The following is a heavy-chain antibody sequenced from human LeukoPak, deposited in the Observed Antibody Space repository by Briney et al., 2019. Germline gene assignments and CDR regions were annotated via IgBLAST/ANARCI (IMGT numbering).Heavy chain of an antibody. CDR2: IYYSGST. CDR1: GASIGSSNYY. CDR3: ARGDYDSSGYYLDY. Sequence: KPSETLSLTCTVSGASIGSSNYYWGWIRQPPGKGLEWIGYIYYSGSTYYNPSLKSRVTISVDTSKNQFSLKLSSVTAADTAVYYCARGDYDSSGYYLDYWGQGTLVTVSS. V-gene: IGHV4-30-4*08. D-gene: IGHD3-22*01. J-gene: IGHJ4*02.